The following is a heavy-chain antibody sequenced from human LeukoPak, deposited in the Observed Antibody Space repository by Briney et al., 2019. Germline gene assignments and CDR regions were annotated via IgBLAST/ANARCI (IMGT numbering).Heavy chain of an antibody. CDR3: ARYIYGYLDY. CDR2: INPSGGST. J-gene: IGHJ4*02. Sequence: SVKVSCKASGYTFTDYNIHWVRQTPGQGLEWMGIINPSGGSTSYAQTFQSKVTMTRDSFTLTVYMELGSVRSEDAAVYYCARYIYGYLDYWGQGTLVTVSS. V-gene: IGHV1-46*01. CDR1: GYTFTDYN. D-gene: IGHD5-18*01.